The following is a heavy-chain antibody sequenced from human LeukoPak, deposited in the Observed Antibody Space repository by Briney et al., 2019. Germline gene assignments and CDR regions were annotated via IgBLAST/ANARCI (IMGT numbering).Heavy chain of an antibody. CDR1: GDSISSYY. J-gene: IGHJ4*02. Sequence: SETLSLTCTVSGDSISSYYWSWIRQPPGKGLEWIGYIYYSGSTNYNPSLTSRVTISVDTSKNQFSLKLSSVTAADTAVYYCARAQARRWGVVHDYWGQGTLVTVSS. D-gene: IGHD2-2*01. CDR3: ARAQARRWGVVHDY. CDR2: IYYSGST. V-gene: IGHV4-59*01.